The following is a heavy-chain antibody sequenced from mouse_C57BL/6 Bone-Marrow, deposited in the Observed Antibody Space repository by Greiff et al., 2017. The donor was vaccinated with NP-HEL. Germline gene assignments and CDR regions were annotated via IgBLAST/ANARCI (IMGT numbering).Heavy chain of an antibody. CDR3: ARDYYDDHVSY. D-gene: IGHD2-13*01. CDR2: IIPSNGGP. V-gene: IGHV1-53*01. Sequence: VQLQQPGTELVKPGASVKLSCKASGYTFTSYWMPWVKQRPGQGLAWIGNIIPSNGGPNYNEKFKSKATLTVDKSSSTAYRQLSSLTSEDSAVYYCARDYYDDHVSYWGQGTLVTGSA. J-gene: IGHJ3*01. CDR1: GYTFTSYW.